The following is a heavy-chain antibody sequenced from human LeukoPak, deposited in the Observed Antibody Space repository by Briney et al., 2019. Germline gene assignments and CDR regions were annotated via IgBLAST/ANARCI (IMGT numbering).Heavy chain of an antibody. CDR1: GGSISSDSYH. CDR3: ARDVGGHFQYFDY. Sequence: SETLSLTCTVSGGSISSDSYHWGWIRQPPGKGLEWIGSIYYSGDTNYNPSLKSRVTMSVVTSKNQFSLKLSSVTAADTAMYYCARDVGGHFQYFDYWGQGTLVTVSS. D-gene: IGHD1-26*01. J-gene: IGHJ4*02. CDR2: IYYSGDT. V-gene: IGHV4-39*07.